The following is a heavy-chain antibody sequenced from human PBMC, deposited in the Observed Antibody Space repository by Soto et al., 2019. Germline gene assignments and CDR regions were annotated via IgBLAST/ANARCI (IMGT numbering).Heavy chain of an antibody. D-gene: IGHD2-2*01. CDR3: ARPDIVVVIGGVYYMDV. J-gene: IGHJ6*03. V-gene: IGHV4-34*01. CDR2: INHSGST. Sequence: PPTLSLTCAVYGGSFSGYYWSWIRQPPGKGLEWIGEINHSGSTNYNPSLKSRVTISVDTSKNQFSLKLSSVTAADTAVYYCARPDIVVVIGGVYYMDVWGKGTTVT. CDR1: GGSFSGYY.